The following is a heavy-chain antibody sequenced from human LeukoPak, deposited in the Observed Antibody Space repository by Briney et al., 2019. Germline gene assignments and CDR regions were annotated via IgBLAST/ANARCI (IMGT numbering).Heavy chain of an antibody. D-gene: IGHD2-8*01. Sequence: SVKVSCKASGGSFSSYAISWVRQAPGQGLEWMGGIIPIFGTANYAQKFQGRVTITADESTSTAYMELSSLRSEDTAVYYCAMNGQPHGGEFDYWGQGTLVTVSS. V-gene: IGHV1-69*01. CDR3: AMNGQPHGGEFDY. CDR1: GGSFSSYA. CDR2: IIPIFGTA. J-gene: IGHJ4*02.